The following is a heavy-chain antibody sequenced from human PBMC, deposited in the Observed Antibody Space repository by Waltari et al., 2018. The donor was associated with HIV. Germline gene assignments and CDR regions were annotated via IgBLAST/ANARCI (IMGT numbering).Heavy chain of an antibody. D-gene: IGHD3-10*01. Sequence: QLVQSGAEVKKPGASVKVSCKASGYTFTGHYIPWVRPAPGQGLEWMGWINPNNGAIKYAQKFQGIVTMTMDTSISTAYMELSRLKSDDTAVYCCAKVSDSESFFDYWGQGTLVTISS. CDR2: INPNNGAI. CDR3: AKVSDSESFFDY. V-gene: IGHV1-2*02. J-gene: IGHJ4*02. CDR1: GYTFTGHY.